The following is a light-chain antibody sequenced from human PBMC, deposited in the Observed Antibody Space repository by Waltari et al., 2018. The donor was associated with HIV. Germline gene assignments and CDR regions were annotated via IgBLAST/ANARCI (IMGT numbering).Light chain of an antibody. CDR1: QSLLHSDGYNF. CDR3: MQSLEIPHT. J-gene: IGKJ2*01. V-gene: IGKV2-28*01. CDR2: LGY. Sequence: IVMTQSPLSLPVTPGEPATISCRSGQSLLHSDGYNFLDWYLQRPGQPPQLLIYLGYHRAPGVPTRFTGSGSDTNFILNITRVEADDVGVYLCMQSLEIPHTFGQGTRVEI.